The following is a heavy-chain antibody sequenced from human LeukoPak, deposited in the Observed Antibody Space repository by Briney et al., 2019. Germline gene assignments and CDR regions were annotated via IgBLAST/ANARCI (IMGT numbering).Heavy chain of an antibody. Sequence: PSETLSLTCTVSGGSISFSSHYWTWSRQPAGKGLEWIGRIYTSESTNYNPSLKSRVTISVDTSKNQFSLKLSSVTAADTAVYYCAISSSDAFDIWGQGTTVTASS. D-gene: IGHD6-6*01. CDR1: GGSISFSSHY. CDR2: IYTSEST. CDR3: AISSSDAFDI. J-gene: IGHJ3*02. V-gene: IGHV4-61*02.